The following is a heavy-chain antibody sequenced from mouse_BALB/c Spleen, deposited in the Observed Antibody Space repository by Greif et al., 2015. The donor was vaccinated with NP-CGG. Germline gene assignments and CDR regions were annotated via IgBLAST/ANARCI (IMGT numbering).Heavy chain of an antibody. D-gene: IGHD2-2*01. Sequence: EVHLVESGGGLVHPGGSLKLSCAASGFTFSSYGMSWVRQTPDKRLELVATINSNGGSTYYPDSVKGRFTISRDNAKNTLYLQMSSLKSEDTAMYYCARDLGGLRRGSYWYLDVWGAGTTVTVSS. CDR3: ARDLGGLRRGSYWYLDV. V-gene: IGHV5-6-3*01. J-gene: IGHJ1*01. CDR2: INSNGGST. CDR1: GFTFSSYG.